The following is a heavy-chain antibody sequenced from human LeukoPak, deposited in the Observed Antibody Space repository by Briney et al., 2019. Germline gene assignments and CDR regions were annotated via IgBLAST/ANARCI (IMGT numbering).Heavy chain of an antibody. CDR3: AGHHPRNTVDF. CDR1: GGSITRTNSY. Sequence: SETLSLTCTVSGGSITRTNSYWAWVRQPPGKGLEWIGSIYYDGTTYFSPSLKSRVTISLDTSKNQFSLKLRSVTAADTAVYYCAGHHPRNTVDFWGQGTLVTVSS. V-gene: IGHV4-39*01. D-gene: IGHD2/OR15-2a*01. J-gene: IGHJ4*02. CDR2: IYYDGTT.